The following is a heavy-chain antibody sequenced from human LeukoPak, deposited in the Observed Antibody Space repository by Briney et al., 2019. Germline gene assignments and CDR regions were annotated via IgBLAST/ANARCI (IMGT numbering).Heavy chain of an antibody. CDR3: VRSLATSGMY. J-gene: IGHJ4*02. CDR1: GDSISSSNYY. D-gene: IGHD6-13*01. V-gene: IGHV4-39*01. CDR2: TPYSGDT. Sequence: SETLSLTCTVSGDSISSSNYYWGWIRQPPGKGLEWIGSTPYSGDTVYNPSLKSRIIIPVDTSKNQFSLKLTSVTAADTAVYYCVRSLATSGMYWGQGTLVTVSS.